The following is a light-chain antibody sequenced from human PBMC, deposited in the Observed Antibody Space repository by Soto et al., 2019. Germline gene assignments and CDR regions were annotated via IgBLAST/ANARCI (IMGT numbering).Light chain of an antibody. CDR2: DVS. Sequence: QSALTQPDSVSGSPGQSIPISCTGTSSDVGGYNYVSWYQQHPGKAPKLMIYDVSNRPSGVSNRFSGSKSGNTAYLTISGLQAEDEADYYCSSYTSSSTVFGTGTKVTVL. CDR1: SSDVGGYNY. V-gene: IGLV2-14*01. CDR3: SSYTSSSTV. J-gene: IGLJ1*01.